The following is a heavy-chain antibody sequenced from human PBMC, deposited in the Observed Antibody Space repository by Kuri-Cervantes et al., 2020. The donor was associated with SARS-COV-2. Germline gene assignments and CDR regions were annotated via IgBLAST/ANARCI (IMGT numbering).Heavy chain of an antibody. D-gene: IGHD3-3*01. CDR3: AKGPYYDFWSGYYTTGLFDYYGMDV. J-gene: IGHJ6*02. CDR2: ISGSGGST. CDR1: GFTCSSYA. Sequence: GESLKISCAASGFTCSSYAMSWVRQAPGKGLEWVSAISGSGGSTYYADSVKGRFTISRDNSKNTLYLQMNSLRAEDTAVYYCAKGPYYDFWSGYYTTGLFDYYGMDVWGQGTTVTVSS. V-gene: IGHV3-23*01.